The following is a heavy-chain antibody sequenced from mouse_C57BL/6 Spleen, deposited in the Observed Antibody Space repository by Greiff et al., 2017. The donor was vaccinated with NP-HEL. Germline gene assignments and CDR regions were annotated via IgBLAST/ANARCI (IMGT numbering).Heavy chain of an antibody. J-gene: IGHJ2*01. Sequence: QVQLQQSGPELVKPGASVKISCKASGYAFSSSWMNWVKQRPGKGLEWIGRIYPGDGDTNYNGKFKGKATLTADKSSSTAYMQLSSLTSEDSAVYFCASIYYGNYDSFDYWGQGTTLTVSS. CDR1: GYAFSSSW. CDR2: IYPGDGDT. CDR3: ASIYYGNYDSFDY. D-gene: IGHD2-1*01. V-gene: IGHV1-82*01.